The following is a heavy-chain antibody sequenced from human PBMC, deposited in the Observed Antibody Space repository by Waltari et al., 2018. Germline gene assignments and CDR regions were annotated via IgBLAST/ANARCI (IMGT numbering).Heavy chain of an antibody. CDR2: INHSGST. V-gene: IGHV4-34*01. CDR1: GGSFSGYY. CDR3: ARQYCGGDCYSGAFDI. J-gene: IGHJ3*02. Sequence: QVQLQQWGAGLLKPSETLSLTCAVYGGSFSGYYWSWIRQHPGKGLEWIGEINHSGSTNYNPSLKSRVTISVDTSKNQFSLKLSSVTAADTAVYYCARQYCGGDCYSGAFDIWGQGTMVTVSS. D-gene: IGHD2-21*02.